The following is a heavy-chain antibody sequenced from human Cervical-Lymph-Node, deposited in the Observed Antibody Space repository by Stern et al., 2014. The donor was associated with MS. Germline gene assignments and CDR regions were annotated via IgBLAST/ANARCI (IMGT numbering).Heavy chain of an antibody. CDR2: IFSSGDT. V-gene: IGHV4-61*02. Sequence: QLQLQESGPGLVKPSQTLSLTCTVSGGSVNTGGYYWTWIRQPAGKGLEWIGRIFSSGDTNYNPSLRGRATISVDTPKDHFPRKLDSVTAADTAAYYCAREGNFLRYYIDYWGQGTLVTVSS. D-gene: IGHD1-7*01. J-gene: IGHJ4*02. CDR3: AREGNFLRYYIDY. CDR1: GGSVNTGGYY.